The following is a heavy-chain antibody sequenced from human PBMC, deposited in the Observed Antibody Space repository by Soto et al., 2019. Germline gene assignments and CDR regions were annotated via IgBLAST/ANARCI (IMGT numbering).Heavy chain of an antibody. V-gene: IGHV3-23*01. CDR3: AKGPDSSGYYFLYYFDY. Sequence: GGSLRLSCAASGFTFSSYAMSWVRQAPGKGLEWVSAISGSGGSTYYADSVKGRFTISRDNSKNTLYLQMNSLRAEDTAVYYCAKGPDSSGYYFLYYFDYWGQGTLVTAPQ. D-gene: IGHD3-22*01. CDR2: ISGSGGST. J-gene: IGHJ4*02. CDR1: GFTFSSYA.